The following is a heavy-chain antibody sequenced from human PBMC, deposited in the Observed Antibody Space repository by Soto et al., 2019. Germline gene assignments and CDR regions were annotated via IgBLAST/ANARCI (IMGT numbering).Heavy chain of an antibody. CDR3: ARAPINPKWGVTMFDY. CDR1: GFTFTSHA. J-gene: IGHJ4*02. Sequence: QVHLVQSATEVKRPGASVKVSCQTSGFTFTSHAIQWVRQAPGQRPEWLGWINAGNGNTKYSRRFQGMITSTRDTAASTAYMELDSLTSEDTALFYCARAPINPKWGVTMFDYWGQGTLVTVSS. V-gene: IGHV1-3*01. CDR2: INAGNGNT. D-gene: IGHD7-27*01.